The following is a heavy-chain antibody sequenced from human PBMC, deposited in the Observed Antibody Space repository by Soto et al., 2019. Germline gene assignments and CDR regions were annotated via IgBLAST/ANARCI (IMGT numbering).Heavy chain of an antibody. Sequence: SGPTLVNPTQTLTLTCTFSGFSLSTSGMCVSWIRQPPGKALEWLALIDWDDDKYYSTSLKTRLTISKDTSKNQVVLTMTNMDPVDTATYYCARISLVRGYYYYGMDVWGQGTTVTVSS. CDR1: GFSLSTSGMC. CDR2: IDWDDDK. V-gene: IGHV2-70*01. D-gene: IGHD3-10*01. J-gene: IGHJ6*02. CDR3: ARISLVRGYYYYGMDV.